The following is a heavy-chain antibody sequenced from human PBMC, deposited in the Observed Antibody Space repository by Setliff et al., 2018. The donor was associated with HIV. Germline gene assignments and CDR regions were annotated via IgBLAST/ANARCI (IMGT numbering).Heavy chain of an antibody. Sequence: SETLSLTCTVSGGSVNDFYCNWIRQPPGKGPEWIGYIHSSGSTIYNPSLKSRITISLDTSKEQFSLELSSATAADTAVYYCAILDHSGGNFLAYWGQGSLVTVSS. CDR2: IHSSGST. D-gene: IGHD2-21*02. V-gene: IGHV4-4*09. CDR1: GGSVNDFY. J-gene: IGHJ4*02. CDR3: AILDHSGGNFLAY.